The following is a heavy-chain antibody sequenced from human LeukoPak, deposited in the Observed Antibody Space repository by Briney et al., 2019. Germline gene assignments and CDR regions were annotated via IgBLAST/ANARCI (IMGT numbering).Heavy chain of an antibody. J-gene: IGHJ5*02. D-gene: IGHD2-2*02. CDR3: AKDLCSSTNCYNSA. V-gene: IGHV3-30*02. CDR1: GFTFSHYG. CDR2: IRYDGTNK. Sequence: GGSLRLSCAASGFTFSHYGLHWVRQAPGKGLEWVAFIRYDGTNKYYADSVKGRFTISRDNSKNTLYLQMNSLRAEDTAVYYCAKDLCSSTNCYNSAWGQGTLVTVSS.